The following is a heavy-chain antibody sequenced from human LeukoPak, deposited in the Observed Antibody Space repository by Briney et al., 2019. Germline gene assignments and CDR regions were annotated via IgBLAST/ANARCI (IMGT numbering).Heavy chain of an antibody. D-gene: IGHD2-2*01. CDR1: GFTLSSHW. Sequence: PGGSLRLSCAASGFTLSSHWMSWVRQAPGKGLEWVANIKQDGSEKYYVDSVKGRFTISRDNAQNSLYLQMNSLRAEDAAVYYCARVPLVPPAPSGDYWGQGTLVTVSS. J-gene: IGHJ4*02. CDR3: ARVPLVPPAPSGDY. V-gene: IGHV3-7*01. CDR2: IKQDGSEK.